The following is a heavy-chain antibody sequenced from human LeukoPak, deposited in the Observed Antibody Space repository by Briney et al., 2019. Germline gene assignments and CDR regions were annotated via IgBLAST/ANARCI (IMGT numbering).Heavy chain of an antibody. CDR1: GYSFSSYW. D-gene: IGHD3-9*01. J-gene: IGHJ4*02. V-gene: IGHV5-51*01. Sequence: GESLKISCTGSGYSFSSYWIGWVRQMPGKVLEWMGIIYPGDSDTRYSPSFQGQVTISADKSISTAYLQWSSLKASDTAMYYCARRNYNRLVKSPPDYWGQGTLVTVSS. CDR2: IYPGDSDT. CDR3: ARRNYNRLVKSPPDY.